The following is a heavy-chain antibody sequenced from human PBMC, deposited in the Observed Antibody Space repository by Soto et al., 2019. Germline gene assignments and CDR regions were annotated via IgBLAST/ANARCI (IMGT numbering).Heavy chain of an antibody. CDR2: ISYDGSNK. J-gene: IGHJ1*01. D-gene: IGHD3-22*01. Sequence: PGGSLRLSCAASGFTFSSYGMHWVRQAPGKGLEWVAVISYDGSNKYYADSVKGRFTISRDNSKNTLYLQMNSLRAEDTAVYYCAKVDYYDSTPAGGSAEYFQHRAQRTLVTGSS. V-gene: IGHV3-30*18. CDR3: AKVDYYDSTPAGGSAEYFQH. CDR1: GFTFSSYG.